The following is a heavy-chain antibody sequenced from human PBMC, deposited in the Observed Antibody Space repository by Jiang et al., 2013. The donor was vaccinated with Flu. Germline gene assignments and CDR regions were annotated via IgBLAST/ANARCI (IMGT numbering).Heavy chain of an antibody. D-gene: IGHD2-2*01. CDR3: ARDPPYCSSTSCYDVEVPGPGRVFDY. J-gene: IGHJ4*02. CDR1: GYTFTSYY. CDR2: INPSGGST. Sequence: VQLVESGAEVKKPGASVKVSCKASGYTFTSYYMHWVRQAPGQGLEWMGIINPSGGSTSYAQKFQGRVTMTRDTSTSTVYMELSSLRSEDTAVYYCARDPPYCSSTSCYDVEVPGPGRVFDYWGQGTLVTV. V-gene: IGHV1-46*01.